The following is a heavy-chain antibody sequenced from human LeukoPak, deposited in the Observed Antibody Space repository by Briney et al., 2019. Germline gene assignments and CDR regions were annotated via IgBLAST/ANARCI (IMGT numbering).Heavy chain of an antibody. Sequence: ASETLSLTCAVYGGSFSGYYWSWIRQPPGKGLEWIGEINHSGSTNYNPSLKSRVTISVDTSKNQFSLKLSSVTAADTAAYYCARGTYGSESNSPAGFDYWGQGTLVTVSS. CDR3: ARGTYGSESNSPAGFDY. CDR2: INHSGST. V-gene: IGHV4-34*01. CDR1: GGSFSGYY. J-gene: IGHJ4*02. D-gene: IGHD3-10*01.